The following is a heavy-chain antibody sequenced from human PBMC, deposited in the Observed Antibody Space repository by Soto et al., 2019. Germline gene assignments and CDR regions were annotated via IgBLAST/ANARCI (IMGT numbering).Heavy chain of an antibody. CDR1: GYTFTSYA. CDR3: VRLIGNSWLDF. Sequence: ASVKVSCKASGYTFTSYAMHWVRQAPGQRLEWMGWINAGNGNTKYSQKFQGRVTITRDTSASTAYMELNSVTPDDTAVYYCVRLIGNSWLDFWGQGTLVTVSS. V-gene: IGHV1-3*01. CDR2: INAGNGNT. D-gene: IGHD1-26*01. J-gene: IGHJ5*01.